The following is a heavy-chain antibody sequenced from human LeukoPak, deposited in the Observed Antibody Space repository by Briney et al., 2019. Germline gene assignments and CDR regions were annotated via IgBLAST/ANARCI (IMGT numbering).Heavy chain of an antibody. Sequence: SETLSLTCTVSGGSISSSSYYWGWIRQPPGKGLEWIGSIYYSGSTYYNPSLKSRVTISVDTSKNQFSLKLSSVTAADTAVYYCARVGPVVVTAMATRYFDLWGRGTLVTVSS. CDR1: GGSISSSSYY. D-gene: IGHD2-21*02. V-gene: IGHV4-39*07. CDR2: IYYSGST. J-gene: IGHJ2*01. CDR3: ARVGPVVVTAMATRYFDL.